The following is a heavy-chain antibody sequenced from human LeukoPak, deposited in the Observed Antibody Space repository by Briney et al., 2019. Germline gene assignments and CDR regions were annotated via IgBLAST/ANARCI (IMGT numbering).Heavy chain of an antibody. J-gene: IGHJ4*02. Sequence: GASVKVSCKASGYSFTSNYIHWVRQAPGRGLEWMGMIYPRDGSTSYAQEFQGRVTVTRDTSTSTVHMELSGLRSEDTAVYYCARDQEAFDYWGQGTLVTVSS. CDR2: IYPRDGST. CDR3: ARDQEAFDY. V-gene: IGHV1-46*01. CDR1: GYSFTSNY.